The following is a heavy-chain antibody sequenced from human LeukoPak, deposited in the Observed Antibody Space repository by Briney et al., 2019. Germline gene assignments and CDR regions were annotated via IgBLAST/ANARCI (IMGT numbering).Heavy chain of an antibody. CDR1: GYTFTTHS. CDR2: INPNSGGT. CDR3: ARDSGVLSVAGTIDY. Sequence: GASVKVSCKASGYTFTTHSINWLRQAPGQGLEWMGWINPNSGGTNYAQKFQGRVTMTRDTSISTAYMELSRLRSDDTAVYYCARDSGVLSVAGTIDYWGQGTLVTVSS. V-gene: IGHV1-2*02. D-gene: IGHD6-19*01. J-gene: IGHJ4*02.